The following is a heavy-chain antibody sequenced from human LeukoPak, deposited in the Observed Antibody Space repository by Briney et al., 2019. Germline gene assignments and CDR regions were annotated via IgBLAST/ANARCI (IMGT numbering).Heavy chain of an antibody. J-gene: IGHJ4*02. CDR3: TRIGDGYPY. Sequence: ASVTVSCRASGYIFTAYYLHWVRQAPGQGLEWMGWIKANSGGTNYARKFQGRVTMTRDTSISTVYMELSRLTSDDTAVYYCTRIGDGYPYWGQGTLVTVSS. V-gene: IGHV1-2*02. D-gene: IGHD5-24*01. CDR2: IKANSGGT. CDR1: GYIFTAYY.